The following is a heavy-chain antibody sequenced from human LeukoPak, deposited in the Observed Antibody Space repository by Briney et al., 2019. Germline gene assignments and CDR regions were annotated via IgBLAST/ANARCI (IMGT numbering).Heavy chain of an antibody. V-gene: IGHV4-39*01. CDR3: ASRDTAMWDY. CDR1: GGSISSSSYY. Sequence: SETLSLTCTVSGGSISSSSYYWGWIRQPPGKGLEWIGSIYYSGSIYYNPSLKSRVTISVDTSKNQFSLKLSSVTAADTAVYYCASRDTAMWDYWGQGTLVTVSS. J-gene: IGHJ4*02. CDR2: IYYSGSI. D-gene: IGHD5-18*01.